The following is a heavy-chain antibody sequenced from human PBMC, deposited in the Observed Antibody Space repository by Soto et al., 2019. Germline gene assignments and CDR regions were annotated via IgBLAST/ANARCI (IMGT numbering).Heavy chain of an antibody. J-gene: IGHJ4*02. D-gene: IGHD2-2*01. CDR1: GFTFSSYG. V-gene: IGHV3-30*18. Sequence: VQLVESGGTVVQPGGSLRLSCVGSGFTFSSYGMHWVRQAPGKGLECVAVISDTGSSHYYAASVEGRFTISRENSKNTLSLHMDRLRVEATAVYYCAKDRGGDCPDNSCYFGADYWGQGTPVTVSS. CDR2: ISDTGSSH. CDR3: AKDRGGDCPDNSCYFGADY.